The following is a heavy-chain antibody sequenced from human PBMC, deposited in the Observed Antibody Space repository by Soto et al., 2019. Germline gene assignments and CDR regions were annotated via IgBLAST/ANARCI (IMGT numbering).Heavy chain of an antibody. J-gene: IGHJ3*02. V-gene: IGHV3-23*01. CDR1: GFTFSSDA. Sequence: GGSMRLSCAASGFTFSSDAMSWVRRAKGKGLEWVSAISGSGGSTYYADSVKGSFTLSRAKSKNTLYLQMNILRAEDPALYYCAKSPDHGSRDNCGQGTMVTVSS. CDR2: ISGSGGST. CDR3: AKSPDHGSRDN.